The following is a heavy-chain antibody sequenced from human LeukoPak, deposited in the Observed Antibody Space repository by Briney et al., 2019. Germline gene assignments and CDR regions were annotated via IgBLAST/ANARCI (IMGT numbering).Heavy chain of an antibody. CDR3: ARAVAVAAPGAPYGMDV. CDR1: GFTFSSYS. V-gene: IGHV3-21*01. D-gene: IGHD6-19*01. Sequence: GGSLRLSCAASGFTFSSYSMTWVCQAPGKGLEWVSSISSSSSSIYYAASVKGRFTISRDNAKNSLYLQMNSLRAEDTAVYYCARAVAVAAPGAPYGMDVWGQGTTVTVSS. J-gene: IGHJ6*02. CDR2: ISSSSSSI.